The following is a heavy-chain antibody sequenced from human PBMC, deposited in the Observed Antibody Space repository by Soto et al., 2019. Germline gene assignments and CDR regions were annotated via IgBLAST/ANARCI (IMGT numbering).Heavy chain of an antibody. CDR3: AKDLGNPLPRRLYYYYGMDV. D-gene: IGHD5-12*01. CDR2: ISGSGGST. V-gene: IGHV3-23*01. Sequence: GGSLRLSCAASGFTFSSYAMSWVRQAPGKGLEWVSAISGSGGSTYYADSVKGRFTISRDNSKNSLYLQMNSLRAEDTALYYCAKDLGNPLPRRLYYYYGMDVWGHGTTVTVPS. J-gene: IGHJ6*02. CDR1: GFTFSSYA.